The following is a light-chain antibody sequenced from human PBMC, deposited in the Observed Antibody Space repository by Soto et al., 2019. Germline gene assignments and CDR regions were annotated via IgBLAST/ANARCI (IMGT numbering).Light chain of an antibody. CDR1: QSVLYSSNNKNY. Sequence: DIVMTQSPDSLAVSLGERATINCKSSQSVLYSSNNKNYLAWYQQKPGQPPKLLIYWASTRDSGVPDRFSGSGSGTDFTLTISSLQAEDVAVYYCHKYYSTPPTFGQGTKVEVK. CDR3: HKYYSTPPT. J-gene: IGKJ1*01. CDR2: WAS. V-gene: IGKV4-1*01.